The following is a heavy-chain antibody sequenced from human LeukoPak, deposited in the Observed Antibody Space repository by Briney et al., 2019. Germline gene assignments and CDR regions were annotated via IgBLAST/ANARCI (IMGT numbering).Heavy chain of an antibody. J-gene: IGHJ4*02. CDR2: IYTSGST. CDR1: GDSIRNYF. Sequence: SETLSLTCSVSGDSIRNYFWSWIRQPAGKGLEWIGRIYTSGSTDYNPSLRSRVAMSVDTSRNQFSLKLTSVTAADTAVYYCARESKSYDGSGYYHDYWGQGTLVTVSS. CDR3: ARESKSYDGSGYYHDY. D-gene: IGHD3-22*01. V-gene: IGHV4-4*07.